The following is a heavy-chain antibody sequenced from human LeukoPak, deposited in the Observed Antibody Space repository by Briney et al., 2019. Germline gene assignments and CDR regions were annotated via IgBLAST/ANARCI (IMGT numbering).Heavy chain of an antibody. V-gene: IGHV5-10-1*01. Sequence: GESLKISCKGSGYNFTNYWISWVRPMPGKGLEWRGTIDPSDSYNNYSPSFQGHVTISADKSISTAYLQWSSLKASDTAMYYCARAYSRSRFDYWGQGTLVTVSS. CDR1: GYNFTNYW. CDR2: IDPSDSYN. D-gene: IGHD6-6*01. J-gene: IGHJ4*02. CDR3: ARAYSRSRFDY.